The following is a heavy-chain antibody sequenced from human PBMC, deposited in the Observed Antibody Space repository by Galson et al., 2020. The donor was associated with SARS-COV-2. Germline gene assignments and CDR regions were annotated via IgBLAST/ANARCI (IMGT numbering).Heavy chain of an antibody. CDR2: VYYTGTT. CDR3: ARDDSHYTPGYFAY. Sequence: SETLSLTCSVSGGSISSSYWSSVRQPPGKGLEWIGYVYYTGTTNYAPSLKSRVTMSLDTSKTQFSLRLTSVTPADTAVYFCARDDSHYTPGYFAYWGQGILVTVSS. D-gene: IGHD4-4*01. J-gene: IGHJ4*02. V-gene: IGHV4-59*01. CDR1: GGSISSSY.